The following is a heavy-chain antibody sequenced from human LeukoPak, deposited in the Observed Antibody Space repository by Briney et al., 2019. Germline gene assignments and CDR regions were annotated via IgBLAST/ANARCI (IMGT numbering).Heavy chain of an antibody. V-gene: IGHV3-30*04. J-gene: IGHJ4*02. D-gene: IGHD3-10*01. CDR1: GFTFSSYA. CDR3: AREWFGEFHPDY. CDR2: ISYDGSNK. Sequence: GGSLRLSCAASGFTFSSYAMHWVRQAPGKGLEWVAVISYDGSNKYYADSVKGRFTISRDNSKNTLYLQMNSLRAEDTAAYYCAREWFGEFHPDYWGQGTLVTVSS.